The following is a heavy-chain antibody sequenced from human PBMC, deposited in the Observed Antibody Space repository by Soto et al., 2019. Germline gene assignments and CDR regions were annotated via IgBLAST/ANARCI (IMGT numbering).Heavy chain of an antibody. D-gene: IGHD1-26*01. Sequence: SETLSLTCTVSGGSISSYYWSWIRQPPGKGLEWIGYIYYSGSTNYNPSLKSRVTISVDTSKNQFSLKLSSVTAADTAVYYCAREPGGFEGGNWFDPWGQGTLVTVSS. CDR3: AREPGGFEGGNWFDP. CDR2: IYYSGST. CDR1: GGSISSYY. J-gene: IGHJ5*02. V-gene: IGHV4-59*01.